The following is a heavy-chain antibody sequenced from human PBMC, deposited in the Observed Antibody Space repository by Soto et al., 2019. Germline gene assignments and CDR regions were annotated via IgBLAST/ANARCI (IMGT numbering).Heavy chain of an antibody. CDR1: GGSFSGYY. V-gene: IGHV4-34*01. Sequence: SETLSLTCAVYGGSFSGYYWSWIRQPPGKGLEWIGEINHSGSTNYNPSLKSRVTISVDTSKNQFSLKLSSVTAADTAVYYCARGRPRSYGSGRTSTNWFDPWGQGTLVTVSS. J-gene: IGHJ5*02. CDR2: INHSGST. CDR3: ARGRPRSYGSGRTSTNWFDP. D-gene: IGHD3-10*01.